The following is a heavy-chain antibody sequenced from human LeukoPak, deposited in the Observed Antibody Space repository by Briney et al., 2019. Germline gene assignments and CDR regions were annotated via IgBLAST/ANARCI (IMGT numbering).Heavy chain of an antibody. D-gene: IGHD1-1*01. CDR1: GFTFSSYA. CDR3: AKDRTGTTGRDWLDP. Sequence: GGSLRLSCAASGFTFSSYAMSWVRQAPGKGLEWVSVISGSGGNTYYADSVKGRFTISRDNSKNTLYLQMNSLTAEDTAVYHCAKDRTGTTGRDWLDPWGQGILVTVSS. CDR2: ISGSGGNT. J-gene: IGHJ5*02. V-gene: IGHV3-23*01.